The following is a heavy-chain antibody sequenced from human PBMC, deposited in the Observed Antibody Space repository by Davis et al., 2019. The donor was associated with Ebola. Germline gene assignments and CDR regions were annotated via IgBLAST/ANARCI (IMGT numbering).Heavy chain of an antibody. J-gene: IGHJ4*02. CDR2: IWYDGSSK. CDR3: ASDRGYSSGSGTYPVF. V-gene: IGHV3-33*01. D-gene: IGHD3-10*01. Sequence: GESLKISCAASGFTFSSYGMHWVRQAPGKGLEWVAVIWYDGSSKYYADSVKGRFTISRDNSKNTLYLQINSLGSEDTDVYYWASDRGYSSGSGTYPVFWGQGTLVTVSS. CDR1: GFTFSSYG.